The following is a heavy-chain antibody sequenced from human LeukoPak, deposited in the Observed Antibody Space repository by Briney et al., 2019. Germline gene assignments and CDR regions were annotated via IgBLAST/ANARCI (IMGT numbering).Heavy chain of an antibody. CDR3: ARGKYYYDSSGYPSGMDV. D-gene: IGHD3-22*01. CDR2: MNPNSGNT. Sequence: GASVKVSCKASGYTFTSYDINWVRQATGQGLEWMGWMNPNSGNTGYAQKFQGRVTMTRNTSIATAYMELSSLRSEDTAVYYCARGKYYYDSSGYPSGMDVWGQGTLVTVSS. J-gene: IGHJ4*02. V-gene: IGHV1-8*01. CDR1: GYTFTSYD.